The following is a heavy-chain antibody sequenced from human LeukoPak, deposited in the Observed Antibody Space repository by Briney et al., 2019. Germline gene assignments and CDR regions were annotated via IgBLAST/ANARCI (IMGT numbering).Heavy chain of an antibody. CDR2: IIGSSGDT. J-gene: IGHJ4*03. CDR3: AKGAYDYIEMGYIDY. CDR1: GFRFSNYA. Sequence: GGSLRLSCAASGFRFSNYAMDWVRQAPGKGLEWVSLIIGSSGDTFYADSVKGRFTISRGNSKNTLFLQMNSLRAEDTALYYCAKGAYDYIEMGYIDYWGQGTLVTVSS. V-gene: IGHV3-23*01. D-gene: IGHD5-12*01.